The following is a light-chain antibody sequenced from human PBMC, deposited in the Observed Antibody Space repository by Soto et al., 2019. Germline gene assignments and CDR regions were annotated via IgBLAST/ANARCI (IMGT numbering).Light chain of an antibody. CDR2: GAS. CDR3: QQYGNAPWT. J-gene: IGKJ1*01. V-gene: IGKV3-20*01. CDR1: QSVSSNY. Sequence: EIVLTQSPGTLSLSPGDRATLSCRASQSVSSNYVAWYQQKPGQAPSLLIFGASSRAPGIPYRFSGSGSGAAFTLTISRLEPEDLAVYYCQQYGNAPWTFGQGTKVEIK.